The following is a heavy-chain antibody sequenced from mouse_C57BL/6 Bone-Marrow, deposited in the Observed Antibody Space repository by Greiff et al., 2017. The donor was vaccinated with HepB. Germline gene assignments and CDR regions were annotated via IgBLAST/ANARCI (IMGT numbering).Heavy chain of an antibody. Sequence: QVQLQQSGPGLVQPSQSLSITCTVSGFSLTSYGVHWVRQSPGKGLEWLGVIWSGGSTDYNAAFISRLSISKDNSKSQVFFKMNSLQADDTAIYYCARLYGSSCYWYFDVWGTVTTVTVSS. CDR1: GFSLTSYG. D-gene: IGHD1-1*01. J-gene: IGHJ1*03. CDR2: IWSGGST. CDR3: ARLYGSSCYWYFDV. V-gene: IGHV2-2*01.